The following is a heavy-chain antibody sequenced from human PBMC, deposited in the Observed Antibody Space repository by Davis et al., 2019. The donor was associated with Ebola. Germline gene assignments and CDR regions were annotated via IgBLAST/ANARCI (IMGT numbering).Heavy chain of an antibody. CDR1: GFTVSSHH. V-gene: IGHV3-53*05. Sequence: LSLTCAASGFTVSSHHMSWVRQAPGKGLEWVSVIYDRSTAYADSVRGRFTISRDKSNNSLYLDMNSLRVDDTAVYYCATTQWLREFDNWGQGTLVTVSS. CDR2: IYDRST. CDR3: ATTQWLREFDN. J-gene: IGHJ4*02. D-gene: IGHD6-19*01.